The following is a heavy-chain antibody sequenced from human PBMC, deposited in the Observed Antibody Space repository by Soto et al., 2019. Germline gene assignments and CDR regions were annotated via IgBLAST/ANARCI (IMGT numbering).Heavy chain of an antibody. V-gene: IGHV3-13*01. Sequence: PGGSLRLSCAASVFTFSSYDMHWVRQATGKGLEWVSAIGTAGDTYYPGSVKGRFTISRENAKNSLYLQMNSLRAGDTAVYYCARWSWTDAFDIWGQGTMVTVSS. D-gene: IGHD1-26*01. CDR1: VFTFSSYD. CDR3: ARWSWTDAFDI. CDR2: IGTAGDT. J-gene: IGHJ3*02.